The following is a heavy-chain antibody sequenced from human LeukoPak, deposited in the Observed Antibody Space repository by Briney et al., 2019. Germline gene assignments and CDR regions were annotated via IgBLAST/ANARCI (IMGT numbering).Heavy chain of an antibody. J-gene: IGHJ4*02. D-gene: IGHD6-19*01. Sequence: GGSLRLSCAASGFTFSDYYMSWIRQAPGKGLEWVSYISSSSSYTNYADSVKGRFTISRDDAKNSLYLQMKSLRAEDTAVYYCARGLYSSGWYGWDYWGQGTLVTVSS. V-gene: IGHV3-11*06. CDR1: GFTFSDYY. CDR3: ARGLYSSGWYGWDY. CDR2: ISSSSSYT.